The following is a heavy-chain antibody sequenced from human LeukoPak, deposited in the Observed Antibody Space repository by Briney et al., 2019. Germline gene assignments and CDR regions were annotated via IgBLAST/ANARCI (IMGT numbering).Heavy chain of an antibody. Sequence: GGSLRLSCAASGLTFSNFATNWVRQAPGKGLEWVSIISGSGDITYHADTVRGRFTISRDNSKNTLFLQMNSLRAEDTAVYYCAKGTGMTSPSFLWGQGTLVTVSS. CDR2: ISGSGDIT. V-gene: IGHV3-23*01. CDR1: GLTFSNFA. D-gene: IGHD1-1*01. J-gene: IGHJ4*02. CDR3: AKGTGMTSPSFL.